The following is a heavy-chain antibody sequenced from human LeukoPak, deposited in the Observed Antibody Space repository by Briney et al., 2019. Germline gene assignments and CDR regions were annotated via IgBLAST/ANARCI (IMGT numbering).Heavy chain of an antibody. J-gene: IGHJ3*02. D-gene: IGHD3-22*01. V-gene: IGHV1-2*02. CDR2: INPNNGAT. CDR1: GYTFTGYY. Sequence: ASVKVSCKASGYTFTGYYIHWVRQAPGQGLEWMGWINPNNGATTYAQKFQGRVTVARDTSISTAYMELSRLRSDDTAVYYCARDLGTMTKNAFDIWGQGTMVTVSS. CDR3: ARDLGTMTKNAFDI.